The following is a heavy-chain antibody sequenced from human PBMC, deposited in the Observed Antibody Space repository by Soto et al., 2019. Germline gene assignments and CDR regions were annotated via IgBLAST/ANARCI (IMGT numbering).Heavy chain of an antibody. Sequence: QVQLVESGGGVVQPGRSLRLSCAASGFTFSNYGMHWVRQAQGKGLAWVAGIWYDGSNKYYADSVKGRITISRDNSKDALYLQMNSLRADDTAVYFCARDRQSYGAVPSLWGQGTLVTVSS. CDR2: IWYDGSNK. V-gene: IGHV3-33*01. CDR1: GFTFSNYG. J-gene: IGHJ1*01. CDR3: ARDRQSYGAVPSL. D-gene: IGHD4-17*01.